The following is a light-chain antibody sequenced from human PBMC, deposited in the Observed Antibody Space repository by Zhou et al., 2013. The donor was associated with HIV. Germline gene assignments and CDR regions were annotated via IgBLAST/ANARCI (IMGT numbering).Light chain of an antibody. CDR3: QQAHTFPLS. CDR2: AAS. Sequence: DIQMTQSPSTLSASVGDRVTITCRASQSISSWLAWYQQKPGKAPNLLIYAASTLQSGVPSRFSGSGSGTDFTLTISSLQPEDIATYYCQQAHTFPLSFGGGTKVEIK. V-gene: IGKV1-12*01. J-gene: IGKJ4*01. CDR1: QSISSW.